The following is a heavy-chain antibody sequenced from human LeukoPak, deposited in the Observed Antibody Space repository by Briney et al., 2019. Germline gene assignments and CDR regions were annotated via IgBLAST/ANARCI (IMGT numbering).Heavy chain of an antibody. V-gene: IGHV3-11*04. J-gene: IGHJ4*02. CDR1: GFTFSDYY. CDR3: AKGEYSSAVDY. Sequence: KPGGSLRVSCAATGFTFSDYYMTWIRQAPGKGLECVSYISSTGDRIYYADSVRGRFTISRDNAKNSLYLQMNSLRAEDTAVYYCAKGEYSSAVDYWGQGTLVTVSS. D-gene: IGHD6-6*01. CDR2: ISSTGDRI.